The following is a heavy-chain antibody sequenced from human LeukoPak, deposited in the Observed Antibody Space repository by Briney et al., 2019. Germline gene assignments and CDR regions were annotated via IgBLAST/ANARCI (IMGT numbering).Heavy chain of an antibody. V-gene: IGHV3-33*01. CDR1: GFTFSSYG. D-gene: IGHD1-26*01. J-gene: IGHJ4*02. CDR3: AREMASYILFDY. Sequence: GRSLRLSCAASGFTFSSYGMHWVRQAPGKGLEWVAVIWYDGSNKYYADSVKGRFTISRDNSKNTLYLQMNSLRAEDTAVYYCAREMASYILFDYWGQGTLVTVSS. CDR2: IWYDGSNK.